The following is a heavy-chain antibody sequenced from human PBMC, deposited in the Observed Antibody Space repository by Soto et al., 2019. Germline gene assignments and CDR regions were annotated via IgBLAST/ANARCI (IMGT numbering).Heavy chain of an antibody. V-gene: IGHV3-23*01. Sequence: EVQLLESGGGLVQPGGSLRLSCAASGCTFSSYAMRWVRQAPGKGLEWVSAISGNGGNTYNADSVKGRFTISRDNSKNTLYRQMISLRAEDTDVYYWASRGRGSYYDYWGQGTLVTVSS. CDR1: GCTFSSYA. J-gene: IGHJ4*02. D-gene: IGHD3-16*01. CDR3: ASRGRGSYYDY. CDR2: ISGNGGNT.